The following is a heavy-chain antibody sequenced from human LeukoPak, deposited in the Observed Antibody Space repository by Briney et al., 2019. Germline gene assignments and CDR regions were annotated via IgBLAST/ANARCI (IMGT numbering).Heavy chain of an antibody. V-gene: IGHV1-69*13. D-gene: IGHD2-15*01. CDR3: ARERRTLPQNWFDP. Sequence: ASVKVSCRASGGTFSSYAISWVRQAPGQGLEWMGGIIPIFGTANYAQKFQGRVTITADESTSTAYMELSSLRSEDTAVYYCARERRTLPQNWFDPWGQGTLVTVSS. CDR1: GGTFSSYA. CDR2: IIPIFGTA. J-gene: IGHJ5*02.